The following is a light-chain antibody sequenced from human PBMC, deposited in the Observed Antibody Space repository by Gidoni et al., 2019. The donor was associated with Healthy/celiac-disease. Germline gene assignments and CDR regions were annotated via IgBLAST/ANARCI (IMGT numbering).Light chain of an antibody. CDR3: MQALQTPRT. CDR2: LGS. Sequence: IVMTQFPLSLPVTPGEPASISCRSSQSLLHSNGYNYWDWYLQKPGQSPQLLIYLGSNRASGVPDRFSGSGSGTDFTLKISKVEAEDVGVYYCMQALQTPRTFGPGTKVDIK. CDR1: QSLLHSNGYNY. J-gene: IGKJ3*01. V-gene: IGKV2-28*01.